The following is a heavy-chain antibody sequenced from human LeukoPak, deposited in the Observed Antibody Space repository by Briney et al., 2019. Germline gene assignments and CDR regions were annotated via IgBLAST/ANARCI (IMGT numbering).Heavy chain of an antibody. CDR1: GYSISSGYY. CDR2: IYHSGST. Sequence: SETLSLTCTVSGYSISSGYYWGWIRQPPGKGLEWIGSIYHSGSTYYNPSLKSRVTISVDTSKNQFSLKLSSVTAADTAVYYCARDRLLDDSGYAHYWGQGTLVTVSS. J-gene: IGHJ4*02. V-gene: IGHV4-38-2*02. CDR3: ARDRLLDDSGYAHY. D-gene: IGHD5-12*01.